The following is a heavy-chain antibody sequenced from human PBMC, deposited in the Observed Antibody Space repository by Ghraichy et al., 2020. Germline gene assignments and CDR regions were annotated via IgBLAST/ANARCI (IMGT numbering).Heavy chain of an antibody. CDR1: GFTFSSYG. D-gene: IGHD3-16*01. CDR2: IWYDGSNK. Sequence: GGSLRLSCAASGFTFSSYGMHWVRQAPGKGLEWVAVIWYDGSNKYYADSVKGRFTISRDNSKNTLYLQMNSLRAEDTAVYYCARDVAYSWYFDYWGQGTLVTVSS. CDR3: ARDVAYSWYFDY. J-gene: IGHJ4*02. V-gene: IGHV3-33*01.